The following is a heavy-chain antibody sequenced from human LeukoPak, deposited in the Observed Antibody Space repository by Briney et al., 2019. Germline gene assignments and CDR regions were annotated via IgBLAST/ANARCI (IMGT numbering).Heavy chain of an antibody. Sequence: PGGSLRLSCAASGFTFTDSYMHWVRQAPGKGLEWVSAISGSGGSTYYADSVKGRFTISRDNSKNTLYLQMNSLRAEDTAVYYCAKETQWLVDYWGQGTLVTVSS. V-gene: IGHV3-23*01. CDR3: AKETQWLVDY. CDR1: GFTFTDSY. J-gene: IGHJ4*02. CDR2: ISGSGGST. D-gene: IGHD5-18*01.